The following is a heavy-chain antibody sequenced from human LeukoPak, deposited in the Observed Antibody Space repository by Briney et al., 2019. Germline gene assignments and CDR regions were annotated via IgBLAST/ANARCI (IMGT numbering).Heavy chain of an antibody. J-gene: IGHJ4*02. CDR3: ARGRVAGV. CDR1: GSSIGGYY. Sequence: SETLSLTCTVSGSSIGGYYWSWIRQPPRRGLEWIASIHYSGSPNYNPSLQSRVTISLDTSKNQFSLKLTSVTAADTAVYFCARGRVAGVWGQGTLVTVSS. CDR2: IHYSGSP. V-gene: IGHV4-59*01. D-gene: IGHD6-19*01.